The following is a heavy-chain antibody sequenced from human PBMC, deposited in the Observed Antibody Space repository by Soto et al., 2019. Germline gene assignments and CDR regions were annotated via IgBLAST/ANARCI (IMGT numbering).Heavy chain of an antibody. V-gene: IGHV4-59*01. CDR1: GGSITKYY. J-gene: IGHJ4*02. D-gene: IGHD2-2*01. CDR3: ALYCSSTSCYGQWDY. CDR2: IYYSGTT. Sequence: SETLSLTCTVSGGSITKYYWSWMRQPPGKGLEWIGYIYYSGTTNYNPSLKSRVTISVDTSKNLFSLKLTSVIAADTAVYYCALYCSSTSCYGQWDYWGQGTLVTVSS.